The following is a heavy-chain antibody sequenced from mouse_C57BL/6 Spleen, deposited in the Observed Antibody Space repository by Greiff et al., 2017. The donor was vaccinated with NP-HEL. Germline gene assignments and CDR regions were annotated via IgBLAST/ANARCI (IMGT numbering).Heavy chain of an antibody. D-gene: IGHD2-4*01. CDR1: GYSITSGYY. CDR2: ISYDGSN. V-gene: IGHV3-6*01. CDR3: ARGGLRREGAMDY. J-gene: IGHJ4*01. Sequence: VQLQQSGPGLVKPSQSLSLTCSVTGYSITSGYYWNWIRQFPGNKLEWMGYISYDGSNNYNPSLKNRISITRDTSKNQFFLKLNSVTTEDTATYYCARGGLRREGAMDYWGQGTSVTVSS.